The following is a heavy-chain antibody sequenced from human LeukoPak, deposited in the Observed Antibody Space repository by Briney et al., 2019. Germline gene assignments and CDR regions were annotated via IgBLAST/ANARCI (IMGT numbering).Heavy chain of an antibody. CDR2: INPNSGGT. Sequence: GASVKVSCKASGYTFTGYYMHWVRQAPGQGLEWMGWINPNSGGTNYAQKFQGRVTMTRDTSISTAYVELSRLRSDDTAVYYCARASSGPRSAMGLWGQGTLVTVSS. J-gene: IGHJ4*02. D-gene: IGHD6-19*01. V-gene: IGHV1-2*02. CDR3: ARASSGPRSAMGL. CDR1: GYTFTGYY.